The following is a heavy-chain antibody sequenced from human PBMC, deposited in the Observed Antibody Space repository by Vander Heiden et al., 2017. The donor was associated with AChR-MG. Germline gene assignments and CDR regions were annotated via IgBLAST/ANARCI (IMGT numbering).Heavy chain of an antibody. V-gene: IGHV3-21*02. J-gene: IGHJ4*02. CDR2: ISSGSTYT. CDR1: GFSFSSYS. D-gene: IGHD2-2*01. CDR3: ARGAQEQLLSPFDY. Sequence: EVQLVESVGGLVKPGGSLRLSCAASGFSFSSYSRSWVRLAPGKGLEWVASISSGSTYTHYADSVKGRFTISRDNAKNSLYLQVNSLRAEDAAKYYCARGAQEQLLSPFDYWGQGTLVTVSS.